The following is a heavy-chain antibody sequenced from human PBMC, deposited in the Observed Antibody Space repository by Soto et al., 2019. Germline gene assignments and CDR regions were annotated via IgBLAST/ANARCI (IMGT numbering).Heavy chain of an antibody. D-gene: IGHD2-21*02. J-gene: IGHJ2*01. CDR3: AREPCADCFDLYYDL. CDR1: GFTFSSFA. V-gene: IGHV3-30-3*01. CDR2: ISYDGTTK. Sequence: QAQLVESGGGVVQPGRSLTLSCAASGFTFSSFAIHWVRQAPGKGLEWVAAISYDGTTKFYADSVKGPSTIPRDNSKNVLYLQINTLLCEATAVCYCAREPCADCFDLYYDLCGHGTLVTVSS.